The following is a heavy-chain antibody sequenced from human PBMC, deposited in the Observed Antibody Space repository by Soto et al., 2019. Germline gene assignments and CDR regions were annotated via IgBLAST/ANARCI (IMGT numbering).Heavy chain of an antibody. CDR2: IYHGGTT. D-gene: IGHD3-3*01. CDR3: ARGPSFWSGGGTWFDP. CDR1: GYSIGSGSY. Sequence: PSETLSLTCTVSGYSIGSGSYWGWIRQPPGKGPEWIASIYHGGTTFYNPSLKSRVTVSVDTSKNQFSLELSSVTAADTAVYYCARGPSFWSGGGTWFDPWGQGTLLTVSS. J-gene: IGHJ5*02. V-gene: IGHV4-38-2*02.